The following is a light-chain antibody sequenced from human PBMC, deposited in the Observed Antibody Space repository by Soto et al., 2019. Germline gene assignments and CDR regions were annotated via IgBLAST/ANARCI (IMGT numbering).Light chain of an antibody. CDR3: NSYTSSSTLPYV. V-gene: IGLV2-14*01. J-gene: IGLJ1*01. CDR1: ISDVGGYNY. CDR2: DVS. Sequence: QSALTQPASVSGSPGQSITVSCTGTISDVGGYNYVSWYQQHPGKAPKVMIYDVSKRPSGVSNRFSGSKSGNTASLTISGLQAEDEADYYCNSYTSSSTLPYVFGTGTKVTVL.